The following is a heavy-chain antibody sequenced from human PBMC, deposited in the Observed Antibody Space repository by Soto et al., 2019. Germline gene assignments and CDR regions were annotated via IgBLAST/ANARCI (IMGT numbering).Heavy chain of an antibody. CDR3: ASLVVRGNWNYSGYYYYMDV. J-gene: IGHJ6*03. CDR2: IYYSGST. CDR1: GGSISSYY. Sequence: SETLSLTCTVSGGSISSYYWSWIRQPPGKGLEWIGYIYYSGSTNYNPSLKSRVTISVDTSKNQFSLKLSSVTAADTAVYYCASLVVRGNWNYSGYYYYMDVWGKGTTVTVSS. D-gene: IGHD1-7*01. V-gene: IGHV4-59*01.